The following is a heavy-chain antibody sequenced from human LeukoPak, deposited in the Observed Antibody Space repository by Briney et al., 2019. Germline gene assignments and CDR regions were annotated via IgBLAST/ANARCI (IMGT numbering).Heavy chain of an antibody. CDR3: AKLVGAWFGELFDDY. Sequence: GGSLRLSCAASGFTFSSYAMSWVRQAPGKGLEWVSAISGSGGSTYYADSVKGRFTISRDNSKNTLYLQMNSLRAEDTAVYHCAKLVGAWFGELFDDYWGQGTLVTVSS. J-gene: IGHJ4*02. CDR1: GFTFSSYA. V-gene: IGHV3-23*01. CDR2: ISGSGGST. D-gene: IGHD3-10*01.